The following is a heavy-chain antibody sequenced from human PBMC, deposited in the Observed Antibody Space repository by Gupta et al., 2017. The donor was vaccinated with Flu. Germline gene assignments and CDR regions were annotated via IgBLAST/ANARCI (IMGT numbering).Heavy chain of an antibody. Sequence: QLQLQESGPGLLKPSETLSLTCTVSGGSISSSSYYWGWIRQPPGKGLEWIGSIYYSGSTYYNPSLKSRVTISVDTSKNQFSLKLSSVTAADTAVYYCASGGGYCSSTSCPFDPWGQGTLVTVSS. CDR2: IYYSGST. V-gene: IGHV4-39*01. D-gene: IGHD2-2*01. CDR1: GGSISSSSYY. CDR3: ASGGGYCSSTSCPFDP. J-gene: IGHJ5*02.